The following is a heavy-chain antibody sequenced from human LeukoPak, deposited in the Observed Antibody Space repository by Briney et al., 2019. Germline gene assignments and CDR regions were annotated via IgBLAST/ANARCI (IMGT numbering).Heavy chain of an antibody. CDR3: ARGSYGPLDF. V-gene: IGHV3-66*01. D-gene: IGHD5-18*01. CDR1: GFTVRSNY. Sequence: GGSLTLSCAASGFTVRSNYMSWVRQAPGKGLEWVSVIYSDGSTYYADSVKGRFTISRDNSKSTLYLQMNSLRAEDTAVYYCARGSYGPLDFWGQGTLVTVSS. J-gene: IGHJ4*02. CDR2: IYSDGST.